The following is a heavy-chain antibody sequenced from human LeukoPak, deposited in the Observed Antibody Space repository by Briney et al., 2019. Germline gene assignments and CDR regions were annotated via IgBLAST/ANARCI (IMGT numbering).Heavy chain of an antibody. CDR2: INHSGST. Sequence: SETLSLTCAVYGGSFSGYYWSWIRQPPGKGLEWIGEINHSGSTNYNPSLKSRVTILVDTSKNQFSLKLSSVTAADTAVYYCARAQYDFWSGYELPGHFDYWGQGTLVTVSS. V-gene: IGHV4-34*01. J-gene: IGHJ4*02. D-gene: IGHD3-3*01. CDR3: ARAQYDFWSGYELPGHFDY. CDR1: GGSFSGYY.